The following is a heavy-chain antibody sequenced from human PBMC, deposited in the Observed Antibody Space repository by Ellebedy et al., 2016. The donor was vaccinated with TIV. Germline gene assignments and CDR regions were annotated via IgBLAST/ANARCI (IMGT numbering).Heavy chain of an antibody. Sequence: GESLKISCAASGFTFSSYWMSWVRQAPGKGLEWVAHIEQDGSEKYYVDSVKGRVTISRDNAKNSLYLQMNSLRAEDTAVYYCARARGCSGGHCHNFDYWGQGTLVTVSS. CDR1: GFTFSSYW. J-gene: IGHJ4*02. D-gene: IGHD2-15*01. CDR2: IEQDGSEK. CDR3: ARARGCSGGHCHNFDY. V-gene: IGHV3-7*01.